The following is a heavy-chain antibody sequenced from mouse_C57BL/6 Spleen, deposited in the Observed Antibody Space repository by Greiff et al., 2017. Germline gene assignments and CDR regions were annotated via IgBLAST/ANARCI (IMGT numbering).Heavy chain of an antibody. V-gene: IGHV1-81*01. D-gene: IGHD2-1*01. J-gene: IGHJ4*01. CDR3: ARDGNGGAMDY. CDR2: IYPRSGNT. Sequence: QVQLKQSGAELARPGASVKLSCKASGYTFTSYGISWVKQRTGQGLEWIGEIYPRSGNTYYNEKFKGKATLTADKSSSTAYMELRSLTSEDSAVYFCARDGNGGAMDYWGQGTSVTVSS. CDR1: GYTFTSYG.